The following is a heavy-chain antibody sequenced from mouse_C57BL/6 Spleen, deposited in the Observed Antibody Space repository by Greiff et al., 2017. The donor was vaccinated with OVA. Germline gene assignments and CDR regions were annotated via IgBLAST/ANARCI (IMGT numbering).Heavy chain of an antibody. CDR1: GYSFTGYY. CDR3: ARAIVTTRYAMDY. J-gene: IGHJ4*01. Sequence: EVQLQQSGPELVKPGASVKISCKASGYSFTGYYMNWVKQSPEKSLEWIGEINPSTGGTTYNQKFKAKATLTVDKSSSTAYMQLKSLTSEASAVYYCARAIVTTRYAMDYWGQGTSVTVSS. V-gene: IGHV1-42*01. CDR2: INPSTGGT. D-gene: IGHD2-5*01.